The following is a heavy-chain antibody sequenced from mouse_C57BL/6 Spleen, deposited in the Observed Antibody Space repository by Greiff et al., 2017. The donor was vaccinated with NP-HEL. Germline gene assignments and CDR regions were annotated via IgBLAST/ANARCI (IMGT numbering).Heavy chain of an antibody. J-gene: IGHJ2*01. CDR3: VREGGLPHFDY. D-gene: IGHD2-1*01. V-gene: IGHV10-1*01. CDR1: GFSFNTYA. CDR2: IRSKSNNYAT. Sequence: EVMLVESGGGLVQPKGSLKLSCAASGFSFNTYAMNWVRQAPGKGLEWVARIRSKSNNYATYYADSVKDRFTISRDDSESMLYLQMNNLKTEDTAMYYCVREGGLPHFDYWGQGTTLTVSS.